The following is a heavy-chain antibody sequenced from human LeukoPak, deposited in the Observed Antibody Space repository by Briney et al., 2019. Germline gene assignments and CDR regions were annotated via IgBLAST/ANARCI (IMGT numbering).Heavy chain of an antibody. D-gene: IGHD3-3*01. CDR1: GGSLSGYY. Sequence: PSETLSLTCAVYGGSLSGYYWSWIRQPAGKGLEWIGRIYTSGSTNYNPSLKSRVTISVDTSKNQFSLKLSSVTAADTAVYYCARDIYDFWSGEHAFDIWGQGTMVTVSS. V-gene: IGHV4-4*07. J-gene: IGHJ3*02. CDR2: IYTSGST. CDR3: ARDIYDFWSGEHAFDI.